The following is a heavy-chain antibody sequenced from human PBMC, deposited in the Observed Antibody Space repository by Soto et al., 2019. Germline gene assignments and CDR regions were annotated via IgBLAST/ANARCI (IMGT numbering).Heavy chain of an antibody. CDR2: ISHIGSV. J-gene: IGHJ4*02. CDR3: VRSFGWYAIDY. V-gene: IGHV4-4*02. CDR1: GVSISSNYY. D-gene: IGHD6-19*01. Sequence: QVLLQESGPGLVQPSGTLSLSCAVSGVSISSNYYWGWVRQSPGKGLEWLGDISHIGSVNYSPSLMSRVTISMDRSENQFSLKLNSVTAEDTAVYYCVRSFGWYAIDYWGQGTLVIVSS.